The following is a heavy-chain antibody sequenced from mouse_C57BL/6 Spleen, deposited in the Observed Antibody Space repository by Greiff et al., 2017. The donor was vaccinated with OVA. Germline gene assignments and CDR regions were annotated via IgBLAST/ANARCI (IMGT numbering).Heavy chain of an antibody. CDR2: INYDGSST. CDR1: GFTFSDYY. Sequence: EVKLVESEGGLVQPGRSMKLSCTASGFTFSDYYMAWVRQVPEKGLEWVANINYDGSSTYYLDSLKSRFIISRDNAKNILYLQMSSLKSEDTATYYCARDDGYYYAMDYWGQGTSVTVSS. D-gene: IGHD2-3*01. J-gene: IGHJ4*01. V-gene: IGHV5-16*01. CDR3: ARDDGYYYAMDY.